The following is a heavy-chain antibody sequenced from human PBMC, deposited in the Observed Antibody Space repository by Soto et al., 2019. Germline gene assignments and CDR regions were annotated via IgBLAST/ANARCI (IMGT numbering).Heavy chain of an antibody. Sequence: SETQSLISDLSGDCVSSNTAAWNWIRSSPSRGLEWLGRTYYRSNWLHDYAVSVRSRITVNPDTSKNSLYLQMNSLKTEDTAMYYCVTLQFSRWFYWGLGTLVTVSS. D-gene: IGHD4-4*01. V-gene: IGHV6-1*01. J-gene: IGHJ4*02. CDR2: TYYRSNWLH. CDR3: VTLQFSRWFY. CDR1: GDCVSSNTAA.